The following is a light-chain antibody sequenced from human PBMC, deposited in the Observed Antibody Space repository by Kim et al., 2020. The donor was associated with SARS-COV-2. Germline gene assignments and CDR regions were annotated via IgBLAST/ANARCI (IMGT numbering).Light chain of an antibody. CDR3: QRYNSAPWT. CDR2: DAS. Sequence: DIRMTQCPSSLSASVGDRVTITCRSSQGISNFLAWYQQKPGKVPQLLIYDASVLQSGVPSRFSGSGSGTDFTLTISGLQPEDIATYYCQRYNSAPWTFGQGTKVDIK. CDR1: QGISNF. V-gene: IGKV1-27*01. J-gene: IGKJ1*01.